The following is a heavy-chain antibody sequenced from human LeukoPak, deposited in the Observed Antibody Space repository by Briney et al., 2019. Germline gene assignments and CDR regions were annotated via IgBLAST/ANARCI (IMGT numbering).Heavy chain of an antibody. D-gene: IGHD1-26*01. J-gene: IGHJ4*02. CDR1: GFTFSSYW. CDR3: AKAGSIRFDY. V-gene: IGHV3-74*01. CDR2: INSDGSST. Sequence: GGSLRLSCAASGFTFSSYWMHWVRQAPGKGLVWVSRINSDGSSTSYADSVKGRFTISRDNSKNTLFLQMNSLRAEDTAVYYCAKAGSIRFDYWGQGTLVTVSS.